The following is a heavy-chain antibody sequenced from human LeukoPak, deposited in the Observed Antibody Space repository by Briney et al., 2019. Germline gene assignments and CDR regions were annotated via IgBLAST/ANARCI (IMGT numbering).Heavy chain of an antibody. V-gene: IGHV3-30*02. CDR3: ARVPIPSGYGDY. J-gene: IGHJ4*02. CDR1: GFTFSSYG. CDR2: IRYDGSNK. Sequence: GGSLRLSCAASGFTFSSYGMHWVRQAPGKGLEWVAFIRYDGSNKYYADSVKGRFTISRDNSKNTLYLQMNSLRAEDTAVYYCARVPIPSGYGDYWGQGTLVTVSS. D-gene: IGHD5-12*01.